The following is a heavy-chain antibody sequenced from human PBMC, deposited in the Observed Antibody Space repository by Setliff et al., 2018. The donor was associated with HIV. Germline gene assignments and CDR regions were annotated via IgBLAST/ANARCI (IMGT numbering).Heavy chain of an antibody. Sequence: ASVKVSCKASGYTFTSSDINWVRQATGQGLEWMGWMNPNSGNTGYAQKFQGRVTMTRDTSIRTAYMELSSLRSEDTAVYYCARGARYTSGWYSSRYLDVWGKGTTVTVSS. CDR3: ARGARYTSGWYSSRYLDV. J-gene: IGHJ6*03. CDR1: GYTFTSSD. CDR2: MNPNSGNT. V-gene: IGHV1-8*02. D-gene: IGHD6-19*01.